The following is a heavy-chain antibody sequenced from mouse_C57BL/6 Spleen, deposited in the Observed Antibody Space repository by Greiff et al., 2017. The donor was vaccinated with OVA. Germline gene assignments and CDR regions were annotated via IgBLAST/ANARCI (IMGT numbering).Heavy chain of an antibody. J-gene: IGHJ2*01. CDR2: ISGGGGNT. Sequence: EVMLVESGGGLVKPGGSLKLSCAASGFTFSSYTMSWVRQTPEKRLEWVATISGGGGNTYYPDSVKGRFTISRDNAKNTLYLQMSSLRSEDTALYYCARHIPSFDYWGQGTTLTVSS. V-gene: IGHV5-9*01. CDR3: ARHIPSFDY. CDR1: GFTFSSYT.